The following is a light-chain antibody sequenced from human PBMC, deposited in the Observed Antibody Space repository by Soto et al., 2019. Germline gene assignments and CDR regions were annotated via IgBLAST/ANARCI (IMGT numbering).Light chain of an antibody. CDR3: SSYADSSTVV. CDR2: NVD. V-gene: IGLV2-14*03. CDR1: SSDVGGHNY. J-gene: IGLJ2*01. Sequence: QSALTQVASVSASPGQSITISCTGTSSDVGGHNYFSWYQQHPGNAPKLMIYNVDYRPSGVSNRFSGSKSGNTASLTISGLQADDEAYYYCSSYADSSTVVFGGGTKLTVL.